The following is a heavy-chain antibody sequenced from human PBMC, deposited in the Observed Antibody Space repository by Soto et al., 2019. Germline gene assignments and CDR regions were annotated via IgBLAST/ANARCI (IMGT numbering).Heavy chain of an antibody. D-gene: IGHD2-2*01. Sequence: QVQLVQSGAEVKKPGASVKVSCKASGYTFTCYGISWVRQAPGQGLEWMGWISVYNGNTNYAQKLQGRVTMTTDTSTSTAYMELRSLRSDDTAVYYCARDGAQYCSSTSCYYRYYMDVWGKGTTVTVSS. CDR3: ARDGAQYCSSTSCYYRYYMDV. V-gene: IGHV1-18*01. J-gene: IGHJ6*03. CDR2: ISVYNGNT. CDR1: GYTFTCYG.